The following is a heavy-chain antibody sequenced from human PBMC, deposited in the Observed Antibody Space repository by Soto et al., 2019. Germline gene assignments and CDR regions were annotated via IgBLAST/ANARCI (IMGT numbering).Heavy chain of an antibody. V-gene: IGHV1-69*01. CDR1: GGTFSSYA. D-gene: IGHD3-22*01. Sequence: QVQLVQSGAEVKKPGSSVKVSCKASGGTFSSYAISWVRQAPGQGLEWMGGIIPIFGTANYAQKFQGRVTSTADESTSTAYRELSSLRAEDTAVYYCARSRVTDYYDRSAVDIWGQGTRVTVSS. CDR3: ARSRVTDYYDRSAVDI. J-gene: IGHJ3*02. CDR2: IIPIFGTA.